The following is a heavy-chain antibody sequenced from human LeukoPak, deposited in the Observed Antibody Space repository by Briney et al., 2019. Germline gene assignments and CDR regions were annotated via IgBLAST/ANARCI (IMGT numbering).Heavy chain of an antibody. CDR2: SYFTGRT. V-gene: IGHV4-61*02. CDR3: ARVNRYSGAFFI. Sequence: SETLSLTCTVSGASINSNEYYWSWVRQPAGKGLEWIGRSYFTGRTNYNPSLKTRVTISVDTSKNHFSLQLSSVTAADTAVYHCARVNRYSGAFFIWSQGTLVIVSS. CDR1: GASINSNEYY. D-gene: IGHD5-12*01. J-gene: IGHJ4*02.